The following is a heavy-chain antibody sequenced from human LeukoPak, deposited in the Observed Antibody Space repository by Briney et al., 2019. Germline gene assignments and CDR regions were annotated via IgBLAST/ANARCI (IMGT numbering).Heavy chain of an antibody. D-gene: IGHD1-26*01. CDR1: GFTFSSYG. CDR2: ISGSGGST. Sequence: GGTLRLSCAASGFTFSSYGMSWVRQAPGKGLEWVSAISGSGGSTYYADSVKGRFTISRDNAKNSLYLQMNSLRAEDTAVYYCARVEVGAPFDYWGQGTLVTVSS. CDR3: ARVEVGAPFDY. J-gene: IGHJ4*02. V-gene: IGHV3-23*01.